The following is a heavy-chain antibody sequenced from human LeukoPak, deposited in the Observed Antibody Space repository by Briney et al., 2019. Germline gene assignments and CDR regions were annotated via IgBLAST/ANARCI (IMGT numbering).Heavy chain of an antibody. J-gene: IGHJ4*02. CDR3: TKDLGPTSAGASGN. D-gene: IGHD1-26*01. CDR1: GFTFRSYG. Sequence: GGSLRLSCAASGFTFRSYGMNWVRQTPGKGLEWVAVISYDGSYKYYADSAKGRFTISRDNSKNTLYLQMHSLRAEDTAVYYCTKDLGPTSAGASGNWGQGTLVIVSS. CDR2: ISYDGSYK. V-gene: IGHV3-30*18.